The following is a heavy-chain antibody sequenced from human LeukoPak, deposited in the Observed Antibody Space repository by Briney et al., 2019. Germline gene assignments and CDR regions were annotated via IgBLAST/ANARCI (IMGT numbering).Heavy chain of an antibody. CDR3: ARISSSNWYNERGAFDV. CDR1: GGSLSGYY. Sequence: SETLSLTCAVFGGSLSGYYWSWIRQPPGKGLEWIAEINRSGSPNYNPSLKSRVTISVDTSKNQFSLKLRSVTAADTAVYYCARISSSNWYNERGAFDVWGQGTMVTVSS. D-gene: IGHD6-13*01. V-gene: IGHV4-34*01. J-gene: IGHJ3*01. CDR2: INRSGSP.